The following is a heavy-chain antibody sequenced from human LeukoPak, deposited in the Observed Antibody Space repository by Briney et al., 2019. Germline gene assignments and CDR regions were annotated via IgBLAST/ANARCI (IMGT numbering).Heavy chain of an antibody. J-gene: IGHJ4*02. CDR2: IWYDGSNK. CDR1: GXTFSTYG. Sequence: GSSLRLSCAASGXTFSTYGMHWVRQAPGKGLEWVADIWYDGSNKYYEDSVKGRFTISRDNSKNTLYLQMNSLRAEDTAVYYCARDPGVRWLVGFDYWGQGTLVAVSS. D-gene: IGHD6-19*01. CDR3: ARDPGVRWLVGFDY. V-gene: IGHV3-33*01.